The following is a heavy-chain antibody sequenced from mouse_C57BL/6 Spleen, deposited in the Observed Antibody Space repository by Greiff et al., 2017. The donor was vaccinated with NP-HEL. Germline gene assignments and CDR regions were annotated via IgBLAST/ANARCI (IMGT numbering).Heavy chain of an antibody. CDR1: GFTFTDYY. CDR3: ARALWDVRGYFDY. CDR2: IRNKANGYTT. Sequence: EVKLQESGGGLVQPGGSLSLSCAASGFTFTDYYMSWVRQPPGKALEWLGFIRNKANGYTTEYSASVKGRFTISRDNSQSILYLQMNALRAEDSATYYCARALWDVRGYFDYWGQGTTLTVSS. V-gene: IGHV7-3*01. D-gene: IGHD4-1*01. J-gene: IGHJ2*01.